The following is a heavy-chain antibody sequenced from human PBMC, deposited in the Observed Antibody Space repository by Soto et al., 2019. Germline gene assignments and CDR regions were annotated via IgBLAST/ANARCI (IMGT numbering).Heavy chain of an antibody. CDR3: ASSGSYPGDWFDP. V-gene: IGHV4-31*03. Sequence: SETLSLTCTVSGGSISSGGYYWSWIRQHPGKGLEWIGYIYYSGSTYYNPSLKSRVTISVDTSKNQFSLKLSSVTAADTAVYYCASSGSYPGDWFDPWGQGTLVTVSS. CDR2: IYYSGST. J-gene: IGHJ5*02. CDR1: GGSISSGGYY. D-gene: IGHD1-26*01.